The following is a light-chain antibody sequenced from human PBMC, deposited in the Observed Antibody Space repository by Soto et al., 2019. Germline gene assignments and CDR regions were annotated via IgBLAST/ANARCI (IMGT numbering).Light chain of an antibody. J-gene: IGKJ1*01. CDR3: QQYNTWLWT. CDR2: GAS. V-gene: IGKV3-15*01. Sequence: EVVMTQSPATLSVSPGERVTLSCRASQSINAHLAWYQQKPGQAPRLLIHGASTRATGIPARFSGSGFGTESIRTISSLQSEDFAVYYCQQYNTWLWTFGQGTKVEIQ. CDR1: QSINAH.